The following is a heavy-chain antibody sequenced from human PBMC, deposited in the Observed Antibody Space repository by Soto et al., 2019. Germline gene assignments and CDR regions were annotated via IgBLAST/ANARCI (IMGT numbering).Heavy chain of an antibody. CDR2: IIPIFGTA. J-gene: IGHJ5*02. CDR3: ARDTGETTQGTNWFDP. Sequence: QVQLVQSGAEVKKPGSSVKVSCKASGGTFSSYAISWVRQAPGQGLEWMGGIIPIFGTANYAQKFQGRVTITADESTSTDYMELSSLRSEDTAVYYCARDTGETTQGTNWFDPWGQGTLVTVSS. V-gene: IGHV1-69*01. D-gene: IGHD7-27*01. CDR1: GGTFSSYA.